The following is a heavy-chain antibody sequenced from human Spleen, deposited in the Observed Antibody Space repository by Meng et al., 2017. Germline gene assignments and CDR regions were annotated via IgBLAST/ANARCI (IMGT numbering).Heavy chain of an antibody. D-gene: IGHD5-18*01. J-gene: IGHJ5*01. V-gene: IGHV4-39*01. CDR3: SRRINTAGGWFDS. CDR1: GGSIGSNSYN. CDR2: IDYSGTT. Sequence: QLQLQESGPGLVKPSETLSLTCTVSGGSIGSNSYNWGWIRQPPGKGLEWVGTIDYSGTTYSNSSLKSRVTISLDTSRNQFSLKLTSVTAADTAVYYCSRRINTAGGWFDSWGQGTLVTVSS.